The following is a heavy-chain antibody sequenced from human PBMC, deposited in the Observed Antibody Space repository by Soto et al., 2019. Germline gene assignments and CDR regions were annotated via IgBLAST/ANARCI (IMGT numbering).Heavy chain of an antibody. V-gene: IGHV3-33*01. J-gene: IGHJ1*01. CDR3: ARGIAYCGGDCYESFQH. Sequence: GGSLRLSCAASGFTFSSYGMHWVRQAPGKGLEWVAVIWYDGSNKYYADSVKGRFTISRDNSKNTLYLQMNSLRAEDTAVYYCARGIAYCGGDCYESFQHWGQGTLVTFSS. CDR1: GFTFSSYG. CDR2: IWYDGSNK. D-gene: IGHD2-21*02.